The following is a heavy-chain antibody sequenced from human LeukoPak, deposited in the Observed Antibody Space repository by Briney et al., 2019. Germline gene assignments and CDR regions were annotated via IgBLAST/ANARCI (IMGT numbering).Heavy chain of an antibody. Sequence: GGSLRLSCAASGFTFSSYAMSWVRQAPGKGLEWVSAISGSGGSTYYADSVKGRFTISRHNSKNTLYLQMNSLRAEDTAVYYCAKLFYGDYGDGGDYWGQGTLVTVSS. V-gene: IGHV3-23*01. CDR2: ISGSGGST. CDR1: GFTFSSYA. D-gene: IGHD4-17*01. CDR3: AKLFYGDYGDGGDY. J-gene: IGHJ4*02.